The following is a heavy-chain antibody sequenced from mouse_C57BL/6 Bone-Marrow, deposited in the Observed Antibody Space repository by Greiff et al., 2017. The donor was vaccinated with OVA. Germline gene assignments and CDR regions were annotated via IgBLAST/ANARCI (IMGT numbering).Heavy chain of an antibody. CDR1: GYTFTSYW. Sequence: QVQLQQPGAELVKPGASVKLSCKASGYTFTSYWMHWVKQRPGRGLEWIGRIDPNSGGTKYNQKFKGKATLTVDQSSSTAYMQLNSLTSEDSAVDNWARDRVEGFAYWGQGTLVTVSA. CDR2: IDPNSGGT. J-gene: IGHJ3*01. CDR3: ARDRVEGFAY. V-gene: IGHV1-62-3*01.